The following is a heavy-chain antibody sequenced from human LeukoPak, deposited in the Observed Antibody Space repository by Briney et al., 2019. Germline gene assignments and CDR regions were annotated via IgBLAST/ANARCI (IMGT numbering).Heavy chain of an antibody. Sequence: GSSVKVSCKASGYTFTSYYVHWVRQAPGQGLEWMGIINPSGGSTSYAQKFQGRVTMTRDTSTSTVYMELSSLRSEDTAVYYCARDFRNYYDSSGYYFYYYYFDYWGQGTLVTVSS. CDR1: GYTFTSYY. V-gene: IGHV1-46*01. D-gene: IGHD3-22*01. J-gene: IGHJ4*02. CDR2: INPSGGST. CDR3: ARDFRNYYDSSGYYFYYYYFDY.